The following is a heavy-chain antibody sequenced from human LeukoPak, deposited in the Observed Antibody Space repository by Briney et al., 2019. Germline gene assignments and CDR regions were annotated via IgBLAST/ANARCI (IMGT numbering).Heavy chain of an antibody. J-gene: IGHJ6*04. V-gene: IGHV3-21*06. CDR3: AELGITMIGGV. CDR1: GFTFTAYN. D-gene: IGHD3-10*02. CDR2: ISSTGTYL. Sequence: GGSLRLSCAASGFTFTAYNMNWVRQAPGKGLEWVFSISSTGTYLYYADSVKGRFTISRDKNSLYLRMNSLRAEDTAVYYCAELGITMIGGVWGKGTTVTISS.